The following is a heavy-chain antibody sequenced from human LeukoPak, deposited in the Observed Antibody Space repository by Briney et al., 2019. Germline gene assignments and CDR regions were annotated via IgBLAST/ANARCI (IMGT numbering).Heavy chain of an antibody. V-gene: IGHV3-21*06. CDR3: ARGRLPRGDLLPDAFDI. CDR2: ISVSGRYI. J-gene: IGHJ3*02. CDR1: GFSFSSYS. D-gene: IGHD1-26*01. Sequence: AGGSLRLSCEASGFSFSSYSMNWVRQAPGRGLEWVSSISVSGRYIYYADSMKGRFTISRDNAKNSLSLQMTSLRAEDTSVYYCARGRLPRGDLLPDAFDIWGQGTLVTVSS.